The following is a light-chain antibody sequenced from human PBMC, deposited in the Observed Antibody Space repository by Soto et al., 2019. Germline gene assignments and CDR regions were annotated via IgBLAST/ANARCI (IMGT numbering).Light chain of an antibody. CDR3: QQSNAFPRT. J-gene: IGKJ1*01. CDR2: AAS. Sequence: DIQMTQSPSSVSASVGDRVSITCRASQGIGSQLAWYQQKPGKATKLLIHAASTLQRGVPSRFSGSGSGTDFTLTISSLQSEYFATYYCQQSNAFPRTFGQGTKFEIE. V-gene: IGKV1-12*01. CDR1: QGIGSQ.